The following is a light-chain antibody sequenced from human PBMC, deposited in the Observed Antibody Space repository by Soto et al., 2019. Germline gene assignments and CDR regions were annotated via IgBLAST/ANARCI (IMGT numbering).Light chain of an antibody. CDR2: EVI. Sequence: QSALTQPASVSGSPGQSITISCTGTTSDLAGYNYVSWYQQYPGKVPKLMIYEVINRSSGVSNRFSGSKSANSASLTISGLQAEDEADYYCSSYTTTDTYVFGTGTQLTVL. CDR1: TSDLAGYNY. J-gene: IGLJ1*01. V-gene: IGLV2-14*01. CDR3: SSYTTTDTYV.